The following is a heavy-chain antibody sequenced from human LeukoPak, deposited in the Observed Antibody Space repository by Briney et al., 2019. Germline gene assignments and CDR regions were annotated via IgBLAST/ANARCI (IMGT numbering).Heavy chain of an antibody. J-gene: IGHJ6*02. CDR3: ARDGIAARLYYGMDV. Sequence: PGGSLRLSCAASGFTFSSYAMHWVRQAPGKGLEWVAVISYDGSNKYYADSVKGRFTISRDNSKNTLYLQMNSLRAEDTAVYYCARDGIAARLYYGMDVWGQGTTVTVSS. V-gene: IGHV3-30-3*01. D-gene: IGHD6-6*01. CDR2: ISYDGSNK. CDR1: GFTFSSYA.